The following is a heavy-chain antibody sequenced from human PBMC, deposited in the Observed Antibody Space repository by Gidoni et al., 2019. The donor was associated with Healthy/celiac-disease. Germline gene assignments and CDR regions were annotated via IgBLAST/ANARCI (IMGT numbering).Heavy chain of an antibody. V-gene: IGHV1-69*01. CDR1: GGTFSRYA. Sequence: QVQLVQSGAEVKKPGSSVKVCCKASGGTFSRYAIRWVRQAPGQGLEWMGGIIPIFGTANYAQKFQGRVTITADEYTGTAYMELSSLRSEDTAVYYCARASYCSGGSCYSPNYYYYGMDVWGQGTTVTVSS. D-gene: IGHD2-15*01. CDR2: IIPIFGTA. J-gene: IGHJ6*02. CDR3: ARASYCSGGSCYSPNYYYYGMDV.